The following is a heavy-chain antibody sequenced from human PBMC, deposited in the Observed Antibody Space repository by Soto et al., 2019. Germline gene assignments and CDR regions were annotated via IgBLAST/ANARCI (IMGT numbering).Heavy chain of an antibody. CDR1: GYTFTSYG. V-gene: IGHV1-18*01. Sequence: GASVKVSCKASGYTFTSYGIGWVRQAPGQGLEWMGWISAYNGNTNYAQKLQGRVTMTTDTSTSTAYMELRSLRSDDTAVYYCARVSSGYPDIWFDPWGQGTLVTVSS. CDR2: ISAYNGNT. CDR3: ARVSSGYPDIWFDP. D-gene: IGHD3-22*01. J-gene: IGHJ5*02.